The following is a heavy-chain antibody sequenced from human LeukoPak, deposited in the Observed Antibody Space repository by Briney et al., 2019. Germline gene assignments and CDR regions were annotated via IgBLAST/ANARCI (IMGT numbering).Heavy chain of an antibody. CDR2: ISGSGGRT. J-gene: IGHJ6*03. CDR1: GFTFNTYG. Sequence: GGSLRLSCGASGFTFNTYGMSWDRQAPGKGLEWVSGISGSGGRTYYADSVKGRFTISRDNSKNTLYLQMNSLRAEDTAVYYCAKAGRGGAITLVRGVKGDYYYMDVWGKGTTVTISS. V-gene: IGHV3-23*01. CDR3: AKAGRGGAITLVRGVKGDYYYMDV. D-gene: IGHD3-10*01.